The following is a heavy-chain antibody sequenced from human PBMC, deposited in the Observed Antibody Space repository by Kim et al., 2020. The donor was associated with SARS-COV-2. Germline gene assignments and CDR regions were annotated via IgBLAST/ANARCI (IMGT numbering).Heavy chain of an antibody. CDR1: GFTFSSYS. CDR3: ASLPLYSAAFDI. V-gene: IGHV3-21*01. D-gene: IGHD2-15*01. J-gene: IGHJ3*02. CDR2: ISSSSSYI. Sequence: GGSLRLSCAASGFTFSSYSMNWVRQAPGKGLEWVSSISSSSSYIYYADSVKGRFTISRDNAKNSLYLQMNSLRAEDTAVYYCASLPLYSAAFDIWGQGTMVTVSS.